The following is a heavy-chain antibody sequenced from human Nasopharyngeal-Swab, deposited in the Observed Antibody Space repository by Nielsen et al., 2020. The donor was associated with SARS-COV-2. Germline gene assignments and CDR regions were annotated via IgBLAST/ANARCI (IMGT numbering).Heavy chain of an antibody. CDR1: GFTLDDYA. CDR3: AKDESGGLYYYGMDV. D-gene: IGHD1-26*01. J-gene: IGHJ6*02. CDR2: ISWNSGSI. V-gene: IGHV3-9*03. Sequence: SLKISCAASGFTLDDYAMHWVRQAPGKGLEWVSGISWNSGSIGYADSVKGRFTISRDNAKNSLYLQMNSLRAEDMALYYCAKDESGGLYYYGMDVWGQGTTVTVSS.